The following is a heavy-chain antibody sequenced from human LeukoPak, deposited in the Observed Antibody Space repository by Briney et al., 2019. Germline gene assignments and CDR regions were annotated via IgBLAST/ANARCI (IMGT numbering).Heavy chain of an antibody. V-gene: IGHV4-4*02. CDR3: SRESGAFCPFGY. CDR2: ISLTGET. CDR1: GFTFSNSAM. Sequence: GSLRLSCAASGFTFSNSAMSWVRQPPGQGLEWIGEISLTGETNYNPSLNGRVTMSLGESRNQLSLDLTSVTAADTAIYYCSRESGAFCPFGYWGQGTLVIVPP. J-gene: IGHJ4*02. D-gene: IGHD1-26*01.